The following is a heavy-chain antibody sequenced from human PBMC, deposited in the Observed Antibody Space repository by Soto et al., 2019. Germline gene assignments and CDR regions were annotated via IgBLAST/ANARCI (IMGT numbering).Heavy chain of an antibody. CDR1: GGTFSSNA. CDR2: IIPIYASP. CDR3: AVTVTGSLPPLAH. V-gene: IGHV1-69*06. Sequence: QVQLVQSGAEVKKPGSSVKVSCKASGGTFSSNAISWVRQAPGQGLEWMGGIIPIYASPNYAQNFQGRVTVTADKGTSTAYLELSRLKFADSAIYYCAVTVTGSLPPLAHWGRGTLVIVSS. J-gene: IGHJ4*02. D-gene: IGHD3-9*01.